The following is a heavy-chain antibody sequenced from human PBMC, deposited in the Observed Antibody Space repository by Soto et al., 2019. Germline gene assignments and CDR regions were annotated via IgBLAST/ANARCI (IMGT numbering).Heavy chain of an antibody. J-gene: IGHJ4*02. V-gene: IGHV3-15*01. D-gene: IGHD3-22*01. CDR1: GFTFNNAW. CDR2: IKRKSEGERT. CDR3: TTDLYSYQSTSPHY. Sequence: EVQLVESGGGLVKPGESLRLSCVVSGFTFNNAWMSWVRQAPGKGLEWVGRIKRKSEGERTDYDAPVKDRFTISKDDSKNTLYLEMNNLKIEDTAVYYCTTDLYSYQSTSPHYWGQGTMVTVSS.